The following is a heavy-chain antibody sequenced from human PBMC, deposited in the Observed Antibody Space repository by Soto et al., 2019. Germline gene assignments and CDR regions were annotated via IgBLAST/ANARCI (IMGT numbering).Heavy chain of an antibody. V-gene: IGHV3-74*01. J-gene: IGHJ5*02. CDR1: GFTFSGYW. CDR3: ARDPRNLGLDP. Sequence: EVQLVESGGGLVQPGGSLRLSCAASGFTFSGYWMYWVRQTPGKGLVWVSRINGDGTTTGYADSVMGRFTISRDNAKNTLYLQMNSLRAEDTAVYYCARDPRNLGLDPWGLGTLVTVSS. CDR2: INGDGTTT. D-gene: IGHD4-4*01.